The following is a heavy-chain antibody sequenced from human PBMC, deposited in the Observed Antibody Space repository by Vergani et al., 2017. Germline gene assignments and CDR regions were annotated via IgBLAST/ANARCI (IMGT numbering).Heavy chain of an antibody. CDR2: INHSGST. Sequence: QVQLQQWGAGLLKPSETLSLTCAVYGGSFSGYYWSWIRQPPGKGLEWIGEINHSGSTNYNPSLMIRVTISVDASKNQFSLKLSSVTSADTAVYYCARDRYYDSSGYETWGQGTLVTVSS. CDR3: ARDRYYDSSGYET. V-gene: IGHV4-34*01. J-gene: IGHJ4*02. CDR1: GGSFSGYY. D-gene: IGHD3-22*01.